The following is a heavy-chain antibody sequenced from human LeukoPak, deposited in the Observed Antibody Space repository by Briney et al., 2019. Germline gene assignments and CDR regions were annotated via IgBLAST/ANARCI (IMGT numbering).Heavy chain of an antibody. CDR2: ITSGSGTI. CDR3: ARENWNYVGSYYGMDV. CDR1: GFAFTSYS. D-gene: IGHD1-7*01. J-gene: IGHJ6*02. Sequence: GGSLRLSCAASGFAFTSYSMNWVRQAPGKGLEWVSYITSGSGTIYYADSVKGRFTISRDNAKNSLYLQMNSLRAEDTAVYYCARENWNYVGSYYGMDVWGQGTTVTVSS. V-gene: IGHV3-48*04.